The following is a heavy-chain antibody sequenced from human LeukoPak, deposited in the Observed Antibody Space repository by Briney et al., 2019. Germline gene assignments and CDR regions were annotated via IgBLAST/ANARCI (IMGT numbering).Heavy chain of an antibody. Sequence: GGSLRLSCAASGFTVSSNYMIWVRQAPAKGLEWVSVIYSGGSTYYADSVKGRFTISRNNSKNTLYLQMNSLRAEDTAVYYCARDETYAFDIWGQGTMVTVSS. CDR3: ARDETYAFDI. V-gene: IGHV3-53*01. CDR2: IYSGGST. J-gene: IGHJ3*02. CDR1: GFTVSSNY.